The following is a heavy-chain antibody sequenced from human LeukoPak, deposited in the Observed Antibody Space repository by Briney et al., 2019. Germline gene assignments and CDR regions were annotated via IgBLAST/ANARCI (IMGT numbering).Heavy chain of an antibody. CDR1: GYMFINYG. J-gene: IGHJ3*02. CDR2: ISVYKGNT. Sequence: ASVKVSCKASGYMFINYGISWVRQAPGQGLEWMGWISVYKGNTNHAQKFQGRLNMTTDTSTSTAYMELRSLRSDDTAVYYCARGRIATRAVIANLGGFDIWGQGTMVTVSS. CDR3: ARGRIATRAVIANLGGFDI. D-gene: IGHD6-6*01. V-gene: IGHV1-18*01.